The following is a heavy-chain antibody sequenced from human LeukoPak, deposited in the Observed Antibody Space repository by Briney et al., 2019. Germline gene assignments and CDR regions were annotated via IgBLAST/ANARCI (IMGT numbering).Heavy chain of an antibody. CDR3: ATTGGWYPGGWFDP. CDR1: GGTFSSYA. V-gene: IGHV1-69*04. Sequence: GSSVKVSCKASGGTFSSYAISWVRQAPGQGLEWMGRIIPILGIANYAQKFQGRVTITADKSTSTAYMELSSLRSEDTAVYYCATTGGWYPGGWFDPWGQGTLVTVSS. CDR2: IIPILGIA. J-gene: IGHJ5*02. D-gene: IGHD6-19*01.